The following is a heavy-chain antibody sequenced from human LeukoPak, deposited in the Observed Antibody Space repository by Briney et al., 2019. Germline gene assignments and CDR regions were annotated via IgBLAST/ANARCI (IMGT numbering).Heavy chain of an antibody. CDR2: VYYGGSI. V-gene: IGHV4-38-2*02. Sequence: SETLSLTCAVSGYSISTLANWGWIRQSPGKGLEWIGSVYYGGSIYYNPSLKSRVTISVDTSKNQFYLTLTSVTAADTAVYYCAREKALIDHYDFSGYDWEYWGPGSLVIVSS. CDR1: GYSISTLAN. D-gene: IGHD3-22*01. J-gene: IGHJ4*02. CDR3: AREKALIDHYDFSGYDWEY.